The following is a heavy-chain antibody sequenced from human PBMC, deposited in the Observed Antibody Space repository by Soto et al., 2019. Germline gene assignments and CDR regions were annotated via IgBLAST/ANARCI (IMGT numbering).Heavy chain of an antibody. J-gene: IGHJ3*02. Sequence: PGGSLRLSCAASGFTFSSYGMHWVRQAPGKGLEWVAVISYDGSNKYYADSVKGRFTISRDNSKNTLYLQMNGLRAEDTAVYYCAGARTYYYDSSGYYPRWNDAFDIWGQGTMVTVSS. V-gene: IGHV3-30*03. CDR3: AGARTYYYDSSGYYPRWNDAFDI. CDR1: GFTFSSYG. D-gene: IGHD3-22*01. CDR2: ISYDGSNK.